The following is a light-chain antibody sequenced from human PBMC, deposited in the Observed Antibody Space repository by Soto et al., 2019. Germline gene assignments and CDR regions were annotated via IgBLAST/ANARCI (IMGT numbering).Light chain of an antibody. J-gene: IGLJ1*01. V-gene: IGLV3-21*02. CDR3: CSYAGSNNYYL. Sequence: SYELTQPPSLSVAPGQTATITCGGNNIGSKGVHWYQQRPGQAPVLVVFEDSDRPSGIPERFTGSNSGNTASLTVSGLQADDEADYYCCSYAGSNNYYLFGPGTKLTVL. CDR2: EDS. CDR1: NIGSKG.